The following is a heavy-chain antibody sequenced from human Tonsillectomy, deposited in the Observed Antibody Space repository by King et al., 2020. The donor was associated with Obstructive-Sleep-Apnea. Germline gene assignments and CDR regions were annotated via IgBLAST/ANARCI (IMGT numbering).Heavy chain of an antibody. V-gene: IGHV3-64D*06. Sequence: VQLVESGGGLVQPGGSLRLSCSASGFTFSSYAMHWVRQAPGKGLEYASAINSNGVGTYYSDSVKGRFTISRDNSKSTLYLQMSSLRVEDTAVYYCVKGGFGRAYKQFQHWGQGTLVTVSS. CDR2: INSNGVGT. CDR1: GFTFSSYA. J-gene: IGHJ1*01. D-gene: IGHD3-16*01. CDR3: VKGGFGRAYKQFQH.